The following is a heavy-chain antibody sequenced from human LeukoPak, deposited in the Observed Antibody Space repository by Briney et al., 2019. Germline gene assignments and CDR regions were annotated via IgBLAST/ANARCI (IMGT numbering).Heavy chain of an antibody. CDR1: GYTFTNYA. J-gene: IGHJ6*03. D-gene: IGHD6-19*01. CDR2: ISAYNGNT. Sequence: ASVKVSCKASGYTFTNYAMNWVRQAPGQGLEWMGWISAYNGNTNYAQKLQGRVTITRNTSISTAFMELSSLRSEDTAVYYCARRAVGNSYYYSMDVWGKGTTVTVSS. V-gene: IGHV1-8*01. CDR3: ARRAVGNSYYYSMDV.